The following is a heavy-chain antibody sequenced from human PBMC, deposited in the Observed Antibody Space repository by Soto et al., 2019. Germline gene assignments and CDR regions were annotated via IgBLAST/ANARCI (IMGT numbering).Heavy chain of an antibody. V-gene: IGHV3-53*01. CDR3: TRHVWLES. CDR1: VFNFSSNS. J-gene: IGHJ5*01. CDR2: IHSDANT. Sequence: PGGSLRLSCAAPVFNFSSNSMIWVRQAPGKGLEWLSLIHSDANTKYADSVKARFTISRHSFGNTVYPQMNSPRCEDTAGYYFTRHVWLESWGQGTLVTVSS.